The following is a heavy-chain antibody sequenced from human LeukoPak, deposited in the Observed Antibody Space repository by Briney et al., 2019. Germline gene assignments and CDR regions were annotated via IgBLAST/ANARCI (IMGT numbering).Heavy chain of an antibody. V-gene: IGHV4-59*12. J-gene: IGHJ3*02. D-gene: IGHD3-22*01. CDR1: GGSISSYY. CDR2: IYYSGST. Sequence: PSETLSLTCTVSGGSISSYYWSWIRQPPGKGLEWIGYIYYSGSTNYNPSLKSRVTISVDTSKNQFSLKLSSVTAADTAVYYCARAAFDSSGYPGGLDAFDIWGQGTMVTVSS. CDR3: ARAAFDSSGYPGGLDAFDI.